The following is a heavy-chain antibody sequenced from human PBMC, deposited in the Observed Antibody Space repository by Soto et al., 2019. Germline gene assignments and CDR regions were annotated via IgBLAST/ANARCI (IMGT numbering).Heavy chain of an antibody. V-gene: IGHV4-59*12. CDR2: IHYRGST. J-gene: IGHJ4*02. CDR3: ARDSVGSGYD. D-gene: IGHD5-12*01. Sequence: QVQLQESGPGLVKPSETLSLSCTVSGASISDYYWSWIRQPPGKRPEWIGYIHYRGSTNYNPSLKSRVTMSVDTYKNQFSLRLTSVTAADTAVYYCARDSVGSGYDWGQGTLVTVSS. CDR1: GASISDYY.